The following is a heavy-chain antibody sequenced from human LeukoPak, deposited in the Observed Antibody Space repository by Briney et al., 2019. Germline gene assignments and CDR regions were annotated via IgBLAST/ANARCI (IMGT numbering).Heavy chain of an antibody. V-gene: IGHV3-7*01. Sequence: GGSLRLSCAASGFTFRSYWMSWVRQAPGKGLEWVANINQDGSAKYYVDSVKGRFTISRDNAKNSLYLQINSLRAEDTAVYYCARRIIVGTADPIDYWGRGILVTVSS. CDR1: GFTFRSYW. D-gene: IGHD1-26*01. CDR2: INQDGSAK. CDR3: ARRIIVGTADPIDY. J-gene: IGHJ4*02.